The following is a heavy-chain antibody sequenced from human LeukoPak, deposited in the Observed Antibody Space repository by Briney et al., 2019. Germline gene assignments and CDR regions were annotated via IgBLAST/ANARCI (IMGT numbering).Heavy chain of an antibody. J-gene: IGHJ4*02. CDR1: GGSISSSSYY. CDR2: IYYSGST. D-gene: IGHD3-3*01. Sequence: SETLSLTCTVSGGSISSSSYYWGWIRQPPGKGLEWIGSIYYSGSTYYNPSLKSRVTISVDTSKNQFSLKLSSVTAADTAVYYCARHFNFGVAPSEWGQGTLVTVSS. CDR3: ARHFNFGVAPSE. V-gene: IGHV4-39*01.